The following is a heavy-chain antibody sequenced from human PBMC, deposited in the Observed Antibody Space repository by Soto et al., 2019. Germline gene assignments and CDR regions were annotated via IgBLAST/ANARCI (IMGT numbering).Heavy chain of an antibody. CDR3: ARAPAAENGGSYMDV. CDR1: GYSFTSYW. V-gene: IGHV5-51*01. J-gene: IGHJ6*03. Sequence: GESLKISCKGSGYSFTSYWIGWVRQMPGKGLEWMGIIYPGDSDTRYSPSFQGQVTISADKSISTAYLQWSSLKASDTAMYYCARAPAAENGGSYMDVWGKGTTVTVSS. CDR2: IYPGDSDT. D-gene: IGHD2-2*01.